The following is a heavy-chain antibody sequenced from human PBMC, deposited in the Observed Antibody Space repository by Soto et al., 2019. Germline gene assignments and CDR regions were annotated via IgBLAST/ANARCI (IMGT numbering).Heavy chain of an antibody. J-gene: IGHJ6*03. D-gene: IGHD2-15*01. V-gene: IGHV4-59*08. CDR3: ARHYCSGGSCYPYYYYYYMDF. CDR2: IYYSGST. Sequence: SETLSLTCTVSGGSISSYYWSWIRQPPGKGLEWIGYIYYSGSTNYNPSLKSRVTISVDTSKNQFSLKLSSVTAADTAVYYCARHYCSGGSCYPYYYYYYMDFWGKGTTVIVSS. CDR1: GGSISSYY.